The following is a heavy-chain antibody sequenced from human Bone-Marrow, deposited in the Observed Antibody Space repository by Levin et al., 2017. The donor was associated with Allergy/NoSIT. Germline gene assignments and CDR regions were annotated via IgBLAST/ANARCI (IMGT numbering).Heavy chain of an antibody. CDR1: GDSFTNGEYY. CDR2: IYNSGIT. V-gene: IGHV4-30-4*01. Sequence: PSETLSLTCTVSGDSFTNGEYYWTWIRQPPGTGLEWIGYIYNSGITSYNPSLKSRISMSIDTSKNQFSLTLSSVTAADTAVYYCARDYGDEGFWGQGTLVTVSS. CDR3: ARDYGDEGF. D-gene: IGHD4-17*01. J-gene: IGHJ4*02.